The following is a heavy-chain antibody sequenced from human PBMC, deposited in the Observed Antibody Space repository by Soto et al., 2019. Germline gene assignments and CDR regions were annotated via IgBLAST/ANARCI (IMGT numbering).Heavy chain of an antibody. CDR2: ISPYNGNT. D-gene: IGHD3-16*02. CDR1: GYTFSSIG. Sequence: ASVRVSCKXSGYTFSSIGISWVRQTPGQGLEWMGWISPYNGNTNYAQKLQGRVTMTTDTSTSTAYMELRSLRSDDTAVYYCAGSYQPHDAFDIWGQGTMVTVSS. V-gene: IGHV1-18*01. CDR3: AGSYQPHDAFDI. J-gene: IGHJ3*02.